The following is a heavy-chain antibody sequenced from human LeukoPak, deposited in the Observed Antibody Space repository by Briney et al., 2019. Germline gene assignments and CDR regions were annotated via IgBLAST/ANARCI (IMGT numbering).Heavy chain of an antibody. CDR2: IYRGGTI. CDR1: GFNVSRNY. V-gene: IGHV3-53*01. J-gene: IGHJ4*02. D-gene: IGHD4-17*01. Sequence: GGSLRLSCAASGFNVSRNYMSWVRQAPGKGLEWVSLIYRGGTIYYADSVKARFTLSRDNSKNTLFLQMNSLRAEDTAVYYCARADRDGDPDHFDYWGQGTLVTVSS. CDR3: ARADRDGDPDHFDY.